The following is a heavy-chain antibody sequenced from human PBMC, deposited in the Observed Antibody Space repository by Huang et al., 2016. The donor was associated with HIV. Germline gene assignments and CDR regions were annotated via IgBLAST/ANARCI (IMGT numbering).Heavy chain of an antibody. V-gene: IGHV2-5*02. J-gene: IGHJ6*03. CDR3: AHIGRLGDYYMDV. D-gene: IGHD1-26*01. Sequence: QITLKESGPSLVKPTQTLTLTCSFSGFSLNTKGVGVGWIRQPPGKALEWLVPIYWDDDKRYMPSLKNKVTITRDTTKNQVVLTLTNADPLDAGTYYCAHIGRLGDYYMDVWGNGTTVTVSS. CDR1: GFSLNTKGVG. CDR2: IYWDDDK.